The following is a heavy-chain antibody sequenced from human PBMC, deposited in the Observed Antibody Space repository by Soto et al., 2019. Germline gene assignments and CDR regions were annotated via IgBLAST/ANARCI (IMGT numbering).Heavy chain of an antibody. CDR1: GGTFSSYA. J-gene: IGHJ4*02. CDR2: IIPIFGTA. V-gene: IGHV1-69*13. D-gene: IGHD6-13*01. Sequence: ASVKVSCKASGGTFSSYAISWVRQAPGQGLEWMGGIIPIFGTANYAQKFQGRVTITADESTSTAYMELSSLRSEDTAVYYCARVDQGKAAAGTWGFDYWGQGTLVTVSS. CDR3: ARVDQGKAAAGTWGFDY.